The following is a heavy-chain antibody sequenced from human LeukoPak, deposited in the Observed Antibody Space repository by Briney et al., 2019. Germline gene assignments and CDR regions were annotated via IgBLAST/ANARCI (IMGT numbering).Heavy chain of an antibody. D-gene: IGHD2-15*01. CDR2: INAGNGNT. CDR3: ARDWRFYCSGGSCYSSGMDV. CDR1: GYTFTSYA. J-gene: IGHJ6*02. V-gene: IGHV1-3*01. Sequence: ASVKVPCKASGYTFTSYAMHWVRQAPGQRLEWMGWINAGNGNTKYSQKFQGRVTITRDTSASTAYMELSSLRSEDTAVYYCARDWRFYCSGGSCYSSGMDVWGQGTTVTVSS.